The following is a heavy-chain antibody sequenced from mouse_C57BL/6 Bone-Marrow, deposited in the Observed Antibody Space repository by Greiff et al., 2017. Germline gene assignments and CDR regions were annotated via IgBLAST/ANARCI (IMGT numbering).Heavy chain of an antibody. J-gene: IGHJ2*01. V-gene: IGHV1-81*01. CDR1: GYTFTSYG. CDR2: IYPRSGNT. D-gene: IGHD2-14*01. Sequence: VQLQQSGAELARPGASVKLSCKASGYTFTSYGISWVKQRTGQGLEWIGEIYPRSGNTYYNEKFKGKATLTADKSSSTAYMELRSLTSEDSAVYFCARVGNPYFDYWGQGTTLTVSS. CDR3: ARVGNPYFDY.